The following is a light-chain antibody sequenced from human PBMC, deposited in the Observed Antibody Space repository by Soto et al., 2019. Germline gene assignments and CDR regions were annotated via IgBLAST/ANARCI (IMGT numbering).Light chain of an antibody. CDR3: QLGG. CDR2: GAS. V-gene: IGKV3-20*01. CDR1: QPIVATY. Sequence: EIVLTQSPGSLSLSPGERATLSCRASQPIVATYLAWYQQKLGQAPRLLIYGASSRASGIPDRFSGGGSGTDFTLTITRLEAEDAAGYYCQLGGFGQGTKVEIQ. J-gene: IGKJ1*01.